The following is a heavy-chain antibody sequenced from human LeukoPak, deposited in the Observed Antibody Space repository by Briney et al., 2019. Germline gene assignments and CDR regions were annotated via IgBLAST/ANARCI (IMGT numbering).Heavy chain of an antibody. CDR2: INPNSGGT. Sequence: ASVKVSCKASGYTFTGYYMHWVRQAPGQGLEWMGRINPNSGGTNYAQKFQGRVTMTRDTSISTAYMELSRLRSDDTAVYYCASLYGGYCSSTSCNWLDPWGQGTLVTVSS. CDR3: ASLYGGYCSSTSCNWLDP. D-gene: IGHD2-2*01. V-gene: IGHV1-2*06. CDR1: GYTFTGYY. J-gene: IGHJ5*02.